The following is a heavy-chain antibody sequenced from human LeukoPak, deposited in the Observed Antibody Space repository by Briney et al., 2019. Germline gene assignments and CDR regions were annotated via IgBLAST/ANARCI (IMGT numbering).Heavy chain of an antibody. CDR1: GFTFSSYG. J-gene: IGHJ4*02. Sequence: GGSLRLSCAASGFTFSSYGMHWVRQAPGKGLEWVAVIWYDGSNKYYADSVKGRFTTSRDNSKNTLYLQMNSLRAEDTAVYYCARDREPAAAGPIDYWGQGTLVTVSS. D-gene: IGHD6-13*01. CDR3: ARDREPAAAGPIDY. CDR2: IWYDGSNK. V-gene: IGHV3-33*01.